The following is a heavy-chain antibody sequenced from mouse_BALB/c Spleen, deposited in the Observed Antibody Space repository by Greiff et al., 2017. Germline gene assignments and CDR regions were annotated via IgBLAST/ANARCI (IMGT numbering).Heavy chain of an antibody. CDR2: ISSGGGNT. CDR3: ARDYRYDGYWYFDV. J-gene: IGHJ1*01. CDR1: GFTFSSYT. V-gene: IGHV5-9*03. D-gene: IGHD2-14*01. Sequence: DVHLVESGGGLVKPGGSLKLSCAASGFTFSSYTMSWVRQTPEKRLEWVATISSGGGNTYYPDSVKGRFTISRDNAKNNLYLQMSSLRSEDTALYYCARDYRYDGYWYFDVWGAGTTVTVSS.